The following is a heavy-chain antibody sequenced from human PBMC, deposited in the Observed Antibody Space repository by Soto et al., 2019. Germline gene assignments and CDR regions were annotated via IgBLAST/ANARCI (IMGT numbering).Heavy chain of an antibody. CDR1: GGSFRSYY. V-gene: IGHV4-59*12. CDR3: SRRRPSYDFWSGYYPDYYYYGMDV. J-gene: IGHJ6*02. Sequence: PSETLSLTCTVSGGSFRSYYWSWIRQPPGEGLEWSGDINHSGSTNYNPSLKSRVTISVDTSKNQFSLKLSSVTAADPAVYYWSRRRPSYDFWSGYYPDYYYYGMDVWGQWTTV. D-gene: IGHD3-3*01. CDR2: INHSGST.